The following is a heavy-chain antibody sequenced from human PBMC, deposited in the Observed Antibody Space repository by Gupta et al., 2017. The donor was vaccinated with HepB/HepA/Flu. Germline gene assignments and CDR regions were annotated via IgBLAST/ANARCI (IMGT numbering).Heavy chain of an antibody. D-gene: IGHD3-3*01. CDR2: ISSSSSTI. J-gene: IGHJ5*02. CDR3: ARDLGDFWSGSWFDP. Sequence: EVQLVESGGGLVQPGGSLRLSCAASGFSFSSYSMNWVRQAPGKGLEWVSYISSSSSTIYYADAVKGRFTISRDNAKNSLYRQMNSLRDEETAVYYCARDLGDFWSGSWFDPGGQGTLVTVSS. CDR1: GFSFSSYS. V-gene: IGHV3-48*02.